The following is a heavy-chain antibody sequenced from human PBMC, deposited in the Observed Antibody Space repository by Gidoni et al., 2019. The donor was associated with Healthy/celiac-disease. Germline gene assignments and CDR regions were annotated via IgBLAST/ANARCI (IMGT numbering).Heavy chain of an antibody. V-gene: IGHV3-74*01. J-gene: IGHJ3*02. CDR3: ARGWYYDFWSGSAFDI. Sequence: EVQLVESGGGLVQPGGSLRLSCAASAFTFSSYWMHWVRQAPGKGLVWVSRINSDGSSTSYADSVKGRFTISRDNAKNTLYLQMNSLRAEDTAVYYCARGWYYDFWSGSAFDIWGQGTMVTVSS. CDR1: AFTFSSYW. CDR2: INSDGSST. D-gene: IGHD3-3*01.